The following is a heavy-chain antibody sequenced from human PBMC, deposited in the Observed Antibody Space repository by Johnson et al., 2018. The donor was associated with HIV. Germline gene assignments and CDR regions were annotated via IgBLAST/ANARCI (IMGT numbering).Heavy chain of an antibody. CDR3: ARDRSLWFRELWPRDAFEV. Sequence: VQLVESGGGVVRPGGSLRLSCAASGFTFSSYWMHWVRQAPGKGLVWVSRITSDGSSTSYADSVKGRFTISRDNSKNTLYLQMNSLRVADTAVYYCARDRSLWFRELWPRDAFEVWGQGTKVTVSS. CDR2: ITSDGSST. D-gene: IGHD3-10*01. CDR1: GFTFSSYW. J-gene: IGHJ3*01. V-gene: IGHV3-74*01.